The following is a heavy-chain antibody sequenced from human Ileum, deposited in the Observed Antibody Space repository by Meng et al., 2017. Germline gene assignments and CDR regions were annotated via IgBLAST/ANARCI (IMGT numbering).Heavy chain of an antibody. Sequence: QVQFVQSGAEVKKPGASVRFSCKASGFTFSNYAIYWVRQAPGQSLEWLGWIHAGSGDTKFSQTFQGRLTFDRDTSADTVYMELSSLTSGDRAVYYCGRGRASLYFDFLGQGTLVTVSS. CDR2: IHAGSGDT. CDR3: GRGRASLYFDF. V-gene: IGHV1-3*01. D-gene: IGHD6-6*01. CDR1: GFTFSNYA. J-gene: IGHJ4*01.